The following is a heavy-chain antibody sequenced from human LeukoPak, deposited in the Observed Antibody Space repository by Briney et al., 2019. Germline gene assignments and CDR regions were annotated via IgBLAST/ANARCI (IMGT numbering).Heavy chain of an antibody. CDR3: ARGKRDYYDSSGYYYLDY. CDR1: GYTFTSYD. J-gene: IGHJ4*02. CDR2: MNPNSGNT. D-gene: IGHD3-22*01. Sequence: GASVKVSCKASGYTFTSYDINWVRQATGQGLEWMGWMNPNSGNTGYAQKFQGRVTMTGNTSISTAYMELSSLRSEDTAVYYCARGKRDYYDSSGYYYLDYWGQGTLVTVSS. V-gene: IGHV1-8*01.